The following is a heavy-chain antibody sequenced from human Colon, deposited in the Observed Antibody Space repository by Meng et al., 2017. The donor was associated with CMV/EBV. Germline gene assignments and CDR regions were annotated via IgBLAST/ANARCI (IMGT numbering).Heavy chain of an antibody. V-gene: IGHV1-18*01. CDR3: ARVIHSLGVAIAPFNH. D-gene: IGHD3-3*01. Sequence: ASVKVSCKASGYTFINYGMSWVRQAPGQGLEWMGWVNADNGNTNYAEKVQDRVTMAADTSTSTAYMELRSLRSDDTAMYYCARVIHSLGVAIAPFNHWGQGTLVTVSS. J-gene: IGHJ4*02. CDR2: VNADNGNT. CDR1: GYTFINYG.